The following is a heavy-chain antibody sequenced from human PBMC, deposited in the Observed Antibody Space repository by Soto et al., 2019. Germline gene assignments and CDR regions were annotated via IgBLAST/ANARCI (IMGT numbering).Heavy chain of an antibody. V-gene: IGHV3-48*02. Sequence: GGSLRLSCVASGFTFSSYSMNWVRQAPGKGLEWVSFISTSSTIYYADSVKGRFTISRDNAKNSLYLQMNSLRDEDTAVYYCVKDYDKSYYDDLDGFAFWGQGTLVTVSS. CDR2: ISTSSTI. CDR1: GFTFSSYS. CDR3: VKDYDKSYYDDLDGFAF. D-gene: IGHD3-22*01. J-gene: IGHJ5*01.